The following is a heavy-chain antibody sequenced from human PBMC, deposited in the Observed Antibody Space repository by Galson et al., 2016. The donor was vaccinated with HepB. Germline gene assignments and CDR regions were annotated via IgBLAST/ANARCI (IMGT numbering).Heavy chain of an antibody. J-gene: IGHJ6*02. V-gene: IGHV4-59*01. D-gene: IGHD3-22*01. CDR3: ARDGSGYRGAYYYGMDV. CDR2: IYYSGST. Sequence: LSLTCTVSGGSISSYYWSWIRQPPGKGLEWIGYIYYSGSTNYNPSLKSRVTISVDTSKNQFSLKLSSVTAADTAVYYCARDGSGYRGAYYYGMDVWGQGTTVTVSS. CDR1: GGSISSYY.